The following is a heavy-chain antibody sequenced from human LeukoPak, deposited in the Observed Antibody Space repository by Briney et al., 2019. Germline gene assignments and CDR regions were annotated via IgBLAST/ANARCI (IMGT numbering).Heavy chain of an antibody. CDR3: ATDPSVGAISFGY. J-gene: IGHJ4*02. CDR1: GYTLTELS. V-gene: IGHV1-24*01. CDR2: FDPEDGET. D-gene: IGHD1-26*01. Sequence: SEKLSCKVSGYTLTELSMHWARHASGKGLEWMGGFDPEDGETIYAQKFQGRVTMTEDTSTDTAYMELSRLRSEDTAVYYCATDPSVGAISFGYWGQGTLVTVSS.